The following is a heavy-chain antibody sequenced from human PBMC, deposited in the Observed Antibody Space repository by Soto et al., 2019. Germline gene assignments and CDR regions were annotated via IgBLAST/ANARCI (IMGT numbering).Heavy chain of an antibody. J-gene: IGHJ6*02. CDR3: ARDSVVVVAGNYYYYYYGMDV. CDR2: IWYDGSNK. V-gene: IGHV3-33*01. Sequence: GVSLRLSCAASGFTFSSYGMHWVRQAPGKGLEWVAVIWYDGSNKYYADSVKGRFTISRDNSKNTLYLQMNSLRAEDTAVYYCARDSVVVVAGNYYYYYYGMDVWGQGTTVTVSS. D-gene: IGHD2-15*01. CDR1: GFTFSSYG.